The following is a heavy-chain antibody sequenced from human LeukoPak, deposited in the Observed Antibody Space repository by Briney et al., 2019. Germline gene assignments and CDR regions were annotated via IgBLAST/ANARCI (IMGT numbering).Heavy chain of an antibody. CDR3: ARHRRIRGPYGVDGFGDYFDY. V-gene: IGHV4-34*01. CDR1: GGSFSGYY. D-gene: IGHD3-16*01. Sequence: PSETLSLTCAVYGGSFSGYYWRWIRQPPGKGLEWIGEINHSRSPNYNPSLKSRVTISVDTPKNQFSLTLSSVTAADTALYSCARHRRIRGPYGVDGFGDYFDYWGQGTLVTVSP. CDR2: INHSRSP. J-gene: IGHJ4*02.